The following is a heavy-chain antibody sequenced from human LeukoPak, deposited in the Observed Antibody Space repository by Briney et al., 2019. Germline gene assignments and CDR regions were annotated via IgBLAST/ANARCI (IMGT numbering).Heavy chain of an antibody. D-gene: IGHD4-11*01. V-gene: IGHV4-59*01. Sequence: SETLSLTCSVSDDSITMYYWTWIRQPPGKGLEWIGYVDHTGSTNFNPSLNGRVSISRDTSKNLFSLRLRSVTAADTAVYFCARGRVSSSTWYSTYYYYFYVDVWGKGTTVTVSS. CDR1: DDSITMYY. CDR3: ARGRVSSSTWYSTYYYYFYVDV. J-gene: IGHJ6*03. CDR2: VDHTGST.